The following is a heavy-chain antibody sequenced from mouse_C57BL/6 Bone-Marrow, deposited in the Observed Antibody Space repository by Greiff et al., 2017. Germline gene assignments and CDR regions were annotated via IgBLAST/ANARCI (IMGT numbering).Heavy chain of an antibody. CDR3: ARSLGGNYGSDY. J-gene: IGHJ2*01. CDR1: GYTFTSYW. V-gene: IGHV1-50*01. D-gene: IGHD1-2*01. CDR2: IDPSDSYT. Sequence: QVQLQQPGAELVKPGASVKLSCKASGYTFTSYWMQWVKQRPGQGLEWIGEIDPSDSYTNYNQKFKGKATLTVDTSSSTAYMQLSSLTSEDSAVYYCARSLGGNYGSDYWGQGTTLTVSS.